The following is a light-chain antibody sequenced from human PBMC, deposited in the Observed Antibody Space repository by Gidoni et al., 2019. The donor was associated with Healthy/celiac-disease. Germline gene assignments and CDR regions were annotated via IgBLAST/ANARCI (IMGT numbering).Light chain of an antibody. CDR2: GAS. J-gene: IGKJ2*01. CDR1: QSVSSSY. Sequence: EIALTQSPCTLSLSPGETATLSCRASQSVSSSYLAWYQQKPGQAPRLLIYGASSRATGIPDRFSGSGSGTDFTLTISRLEPEDFAVYYCQQYGSTPPDTFGQGTKLEIK. CDR3: QQYGSTPPDT. V-gene: IGKV3-20*01.